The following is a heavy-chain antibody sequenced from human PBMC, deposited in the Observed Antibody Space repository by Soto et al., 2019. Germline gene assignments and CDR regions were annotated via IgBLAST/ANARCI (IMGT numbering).Heavy chain of an antibody. CDR3: ARDGGCISTSCYIHY. Sequence: ASVKVSCKASGYTFTSYYMHWVRQAPGQGLEWMGIINPSGGSTSYAQKFQGRVTMTRDTSTSTVYMELSRLRSEDTAVYYCARDGGCISTSCYIHYWGQGTLVTVSS. V-gene: IGHV1-46*01. CDR2: INPSGGST. CDR1: GYTFTSYY. D-gene: IGHD2-2*02. J-gene: IGHJ4*02.